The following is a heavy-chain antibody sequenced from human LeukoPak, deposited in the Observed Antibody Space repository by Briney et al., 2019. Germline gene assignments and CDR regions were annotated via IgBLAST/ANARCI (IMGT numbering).Heavy chain of an antibody. D-gene: IGHD6-25*01. J-gene: IGHJ3*02. V-gene: IGHV4-59*08. CDR1: GASIRNYY. CDR2: IYNSGST. Sequence: SETLSLTCSVSGASIRNYYWSWIRQPPGKGLECIGYIYNSGSTNYNPSLKSRVSISVDTSKNQFSLKLSSVTAADTAVYYCARSAIDAFDIWGQGTMVTVSS. CDR3: ARSAIDAFDI.